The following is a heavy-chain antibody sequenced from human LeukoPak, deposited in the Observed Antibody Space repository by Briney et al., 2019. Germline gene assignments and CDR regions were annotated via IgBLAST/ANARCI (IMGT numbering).Heavy chain of an antibody. CDR3: ASEVTTGPVDY. CDR1: GFTVSSNY. Sequence: PGGSLRLSCAASGFTVSSNYMSWVRQAPGKGLEWVSVIYSGGSTYYADSVKGRFTISRDNSKNTLYLQMNSLRAEDTAVYYCASEVTTGPVDYWGQGTLVTVSS. V-gene: IGHV3-66*01. D-gene: IGHD4-17*01. J-gene: IGHJ4*02. CDR2: IYSGGST.